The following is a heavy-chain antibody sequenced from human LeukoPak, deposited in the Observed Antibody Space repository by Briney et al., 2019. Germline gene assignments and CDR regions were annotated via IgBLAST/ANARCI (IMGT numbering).Heavy chain of an antibody. Sequence: PSETPSLTCTVPGGSLSGHYWSWIRQPPGKRLEWTGYVSYTGRTKYNPSPQSRVTISIDTSKSQFSLKLTSVTSADTAVYSCARLLDNDISGDPDTFDVWGQGTTVIVSS. V-gene: IGHV4-59*11. CDR1: GGSLSGHY. CDR2: VSYTGRT. CDR3: ARLLDNDISGDPDTFDV. D-gene: IGHD3-22*01. J-gene: IGHJ3*01.